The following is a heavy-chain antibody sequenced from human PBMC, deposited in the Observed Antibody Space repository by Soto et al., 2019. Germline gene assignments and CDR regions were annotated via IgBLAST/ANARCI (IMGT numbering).Heavy chain of an antibody. D-gene: IGHD6-13*01. J-gene: IGHJ4*02. Sequence: VASVKVSCKASGYTFTSYGISWVRQAPGQGLEWMGWISAYNGNTKYAQKLQGRVTMTTDTSTSTAYMELRSLRSDDTAVYYCATAGYSRRWLYFDYWGQGTLVTVSS. V-gene: IGHV1-18*01. CDR3: ATAGYSRRWLYFDY. CDR1: GYTFTSYG. CDR2: ISAYNGNT.